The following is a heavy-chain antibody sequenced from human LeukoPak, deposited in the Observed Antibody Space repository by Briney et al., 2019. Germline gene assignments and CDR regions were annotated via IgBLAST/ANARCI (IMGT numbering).Heavy chain of an antibody. Sequence: SETLSLTCTVSGGSISSYYWSWIRQPPGKGLEWIGYIYYSGSTNYNPSLKSRVTISVDTSKNQFSLKLSSVTAADTAVYYCARVGLSDITMVRGVTYYYYGMDVWGQGTTVTVSS. CDR2: IYYSGST. CDR1: GGSISSYY. CDR3: ARVGLSDITMVRGVTYYYYGMDV. D-gene: IGHD3-10*01. J-gene: IGHJ6*02. V-gene: IGHV4-59*12.